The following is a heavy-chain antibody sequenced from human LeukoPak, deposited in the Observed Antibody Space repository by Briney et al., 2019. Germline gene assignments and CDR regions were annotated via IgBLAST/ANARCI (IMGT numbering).Heavy chain of an antibody. CDR1: GFTVSSNY. CDR2: IYSGGST. V-gene: IGHV3-53*01. J-gene: IGHJ4*02. D-gene: IGHD5-12*01. Sequence: GGSLRLSCAASGFTVSSNYMSWVRQAPGKGLELVSVIYSGGSTYYADSVKGRFTISRDNSKNTLYLQMNSLRAEDTAVYYCASSGASGYELYWGQGTLVTVSS. CDR3: ASSGASGYELY.